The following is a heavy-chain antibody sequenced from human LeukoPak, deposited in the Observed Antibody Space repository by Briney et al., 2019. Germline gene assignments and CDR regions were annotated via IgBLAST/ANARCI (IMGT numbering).Heavy chain of an antibody. J-gene: IGHJ4*02. V-gene: IGHV3-21*01. CDR3: ARGLGWLQSFDY. CDR2: ISTSSTYI. Sequence: GGSLRLSCAASGFTFSTYTMTWVRQAPGQGLEWVSSISTSSTYIYYADSMKGRFSNSRDNAKNSLYLQMNSLRAEDTAVYYCARGLGWLQSFDYGGQGTLVTVSS. D-gene: IGHD5-24*01. CDR1: GFTFSTYT.